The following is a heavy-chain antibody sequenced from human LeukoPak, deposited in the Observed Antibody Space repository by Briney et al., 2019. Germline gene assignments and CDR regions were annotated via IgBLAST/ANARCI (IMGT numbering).Heavy chain of an antibody. D-gene: IGHD5-12*01. CDR3: ANYLDSGYAFRFDY. V-gene: IGHV3-23*01. Sequence: PGGSLRLSCAASGFTFSSYAMSWVRQAPGKGLEWVSAISGSGGSTYYADSVKGRFTISRDNSKNTLYLQMNSLRAEDTAVYYCANYLDSGYAFRFDYWGQGTLVTVSS. CDR2: ISGSGGST. J-gene: IGHJ4*02. CDR1: GFTFSSYA.